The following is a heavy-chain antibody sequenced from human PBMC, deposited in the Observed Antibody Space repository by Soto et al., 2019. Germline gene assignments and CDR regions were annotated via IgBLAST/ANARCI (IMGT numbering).Heavy chain of an antibody. Sequence: EVQLLESGGALVQPGGSLRLSCAASGFTFSNQDMNWVRQAPGKGLEWVSTISDSGSTYYADSVKGRFTISRDNSKNTLYLQMNSMRAEDTAVYYCARGPGSHYSTSTSCLYIFDHLGQGTLVIVSS. D-gene: IGHD2-2*01. CDR3: ARGPGSHYSTSTSCLYIFDH. V-gene: IGHV3-23*01. CDR2: ISDSGST. CDR1: GFTFSNQD. J-gene: IGHJ4*02.